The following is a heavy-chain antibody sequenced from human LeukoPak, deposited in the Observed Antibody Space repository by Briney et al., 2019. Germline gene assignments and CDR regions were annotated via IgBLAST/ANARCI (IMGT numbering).Heavy chain of an antibody. V-gene: IGHV3-23*01. CDR1: GLTFRSYA. CDR2: ISGNGDTT. J-gene: IGHJ4*02. Sequence: GGSLRLSCAASGLTFRSYATIWVRQAPGEGLEWVIVISGNGDTTYYADSVKGRFTITRDNSRNTLYLQMSSLGAEATAVYYCAKARGDSGSLGSSFDHWGQGTLVAVSS. D-gene: IGHD3-10*01. CDR3: AKARGDSGSLGSSFDH.